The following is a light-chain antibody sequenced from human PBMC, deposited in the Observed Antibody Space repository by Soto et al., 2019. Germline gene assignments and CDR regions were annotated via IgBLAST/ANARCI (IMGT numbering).Light chain of an antibody. CDR3: QQYYSAPPT. J-gene: IGKJ1*01. CDR2: WAS. V-gene: IGKV4-1*01. Sequence: DIVMTQSPDSLAVSLGERATINCKSSQSVLYSSNNKNYLAWYQQKPGQPPKLLIYWASTRESGVPDRFSGSGSGTDFSLTISSLQAEHVAVYYCQQYYSAPPTFGPGTKVEMK. CDR1: QSVLYSSNNKNY.